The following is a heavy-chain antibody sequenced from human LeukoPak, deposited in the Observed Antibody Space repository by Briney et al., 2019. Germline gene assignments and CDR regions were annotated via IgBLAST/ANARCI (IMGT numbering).Heavy chain of an antibody. D-gene: IGHD3-10*01. Sequence: GGSLRLSCAASGFTFSDYGMHWVRQAPGKGLEWVVFLRYDGTNEYYSDSVRGRFSISRDNSKNTVYLQMNRLRAEDTAVYYCAKDRISLGELLSSLEYWGQGILVTVSS. CDR1: GFTFSDYG. V-gene: IGHV3-30*02. CDR3: AKDRISLGELLSSLEY. CDR2: LRYDGTNE. J-gene: IGHJ4*02.